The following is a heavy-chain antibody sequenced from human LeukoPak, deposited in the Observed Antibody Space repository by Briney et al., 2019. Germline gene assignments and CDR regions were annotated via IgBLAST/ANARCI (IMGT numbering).Heavy chain of an antibody. CDR3: ARDRRDGYNLYYFDL. V-gene: IGHV4-61*02. J-gene: IGHJ5*02. D-gene: IGHD5-24*01. Sequence: SETLSLTCTVSGGSIYSGSYYWSWIRQPAGKGLEWIGRIYTSGSTNYNPSLKSRVTISVDTSKNQFSLKLSSVTAADTAVYYCARDRRDGYNLYYFDLWGQGTLVTLSS. CDR1: GGSIYSGSYY. CDR2: IYTSGST.